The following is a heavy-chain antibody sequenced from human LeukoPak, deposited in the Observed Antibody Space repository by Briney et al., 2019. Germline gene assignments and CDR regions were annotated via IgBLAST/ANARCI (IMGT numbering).Heavy chain of an antibody. J-gene: IGHJ3*02. Sequence: GRSLRLSCAASGFTFSSYAMHWVRQAPGKGLEWVAVISYDGSNKYYADSAKGRFTISRDNSKNTLYLQMNSLRAEDTAVYYCARDRRPSGSYSAFDIWGQGTMVTVSS. V-gene: IGHV3-30-3*01. CDR1: GFTFSSYA. CDR2: ISYDGSNK. CDR3: ARDRRPSGSYSAFDI. D-gene: IGHD1-26*01.